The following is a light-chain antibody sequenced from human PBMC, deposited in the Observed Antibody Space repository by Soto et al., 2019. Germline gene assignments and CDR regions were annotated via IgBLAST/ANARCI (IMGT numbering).Light chain of an antibody. V-gene: IGLV2-14*03. CDR3: SSYTSGSTPYV. Sequence: QSALTQPAPVSGSPGQSITISCTGTSSDVGAYDYVSWYQQYPGKAPKLMIYDVTDRPSGVSDRFFGSKSGNTASLTISGLQAEDEAHYYCSSYTSGSTPYVFGTGTKLTVL. CDR2: DVT. J-gene: IGLJ1*01. CDR1: SSDVGAYDY.